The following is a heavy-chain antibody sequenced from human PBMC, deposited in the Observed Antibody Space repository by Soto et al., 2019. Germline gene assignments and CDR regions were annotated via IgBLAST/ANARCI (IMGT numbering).Heavy chain of an antibody. D-gene: IGHD6-19*01. CDR3: AKGYSSGWYPY. Sequence: PGGSLRLSYAAAGYTFSSYAMSWVRQAPGKGLEWVSAISGSGGSTYYADSVKGRFTISRDNSKNTLYLQMNSQRAEDTAVYYCAKGYSSGWYPYWGQGTLVTVSS. CDR1: GYTFSSYA. V-gene: IGHV3-23*01. J-gene: IGHJ4*02. CDR2: ISGSGGST.